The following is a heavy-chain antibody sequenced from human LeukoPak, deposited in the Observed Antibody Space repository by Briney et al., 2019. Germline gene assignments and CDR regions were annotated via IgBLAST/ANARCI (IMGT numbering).Heavy chain of an antibody. CDR3: ARDPDFWTPDAFDI. V-gene: IGHV3-7*01. CDR2: IKADESQK. CDR1: GFTFSTYW. D-gene: IGHD3-3*01. Sequence: GGSLRLSCVASGFTFSTYWMSWVRQAPGKGLEWVADIKADESQKYYVDSVRGRFTISRDNAKNSLFLQMNSLRGEDTAVYYCARDPDFWTPDAFDIWGQGTMVTVSS. J-gene: IGHJ3*02.